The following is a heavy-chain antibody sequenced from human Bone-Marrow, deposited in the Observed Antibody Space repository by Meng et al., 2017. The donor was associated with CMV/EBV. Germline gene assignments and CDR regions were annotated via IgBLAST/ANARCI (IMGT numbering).Heavy chain of an antibody. CDR1: GYTFTGYY. D-gene: IGHD3-3*01. V-gene: IGHV1-8*02. CDR3: ARRNYDFWSGSADY. CDR2: MNPNSGNT. J-gene: IGHJ4*02. Sequence: ASVKVSCKASGYTFTGYYMHWVRQAPGQGLEWMGWMNPNSGNTGYAQKFQGRVTMTRNTSISTAYMELSSLRSEDTAVYYCARRNYDFWSGSADYWGQGTLVTFSS.